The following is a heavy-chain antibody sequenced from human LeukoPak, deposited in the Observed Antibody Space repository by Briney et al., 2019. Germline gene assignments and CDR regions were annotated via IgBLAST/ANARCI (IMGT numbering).Heavy chain of an antibody. CDR2: ISSSGSTI. Sequence: PGGSLRLSCAASGFTFSDYYMSWIRQAPGKGLERVSYISSSGSTIYYADSVKGRFTISRDNAKNSLYLQMNSLRAEDTAVYYCARILGDYYDSSGPDYWGQGTLVTVSS. CDR3: ARILGDYYDSSGPDY. J-gene: IGHJ4*02. CDR1: GFTFSDYY. V-gene: IGHV3-11*04. D-gene: IGHD3-22*01.